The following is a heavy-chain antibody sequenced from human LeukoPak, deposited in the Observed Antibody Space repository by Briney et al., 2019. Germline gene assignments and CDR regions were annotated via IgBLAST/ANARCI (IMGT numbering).Heavy chain of an antibody. CDR3: ARTPYSSSWRFDY. V-gene: IGHV3-20*04. CDR2: INWNGGST. D-gene: IGHD6-13*01. Sequence: GGPLRLSCAASGFTFDDYGMSWVRQAPGKGLEWVSGINWNGGSTGYADSVKGRFTISRDNAKNSLYLQMNSLRAEDTAVYYCARTPYSSSWRFDYWGQGTLVTVSS. CDR1: GFTFDDYG. J-gene: IGHJ4*02.